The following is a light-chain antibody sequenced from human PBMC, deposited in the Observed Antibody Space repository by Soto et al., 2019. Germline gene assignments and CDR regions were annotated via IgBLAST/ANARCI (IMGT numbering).Light chain of an antibody. J-gene: IGKJ4*01. V-gene: IGKV3-11*01. Sequence: EIVLTQSPATLSLSPGERATLSCRASQSVSSYLACYQQKPGQAPRLLIYDASNRATGIPARFSGSGSGTDFTLTISRLEPEDFAVYYCQQRSNWPPLTFGGGTKVELK. CDR3: QQRSNWPPLT. CDR2: DAS. CDR1: QSVSSY.